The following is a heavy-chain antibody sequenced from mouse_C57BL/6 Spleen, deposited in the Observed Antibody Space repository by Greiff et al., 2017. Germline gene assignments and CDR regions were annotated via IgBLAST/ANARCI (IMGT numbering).Heavy chain of an antibody. CDR2: IDPSDSYT. D-gene: IGHD1-1*01. CDR3: AREVLRYYFDY. Sequence: VKQSCKASGYTFTSYWMQWVKQRPGQGLEWIGEIDPSDSYTNYNQKFKGKATLTVDTSSSTAYMQLSSLTSEDSAVYYCAREVLRYYFDYWGQGTTLTVSS. J-gene: IGHJ2*01. CDR1: GYTFTSYW. V-gene: IGHV1-50*01.